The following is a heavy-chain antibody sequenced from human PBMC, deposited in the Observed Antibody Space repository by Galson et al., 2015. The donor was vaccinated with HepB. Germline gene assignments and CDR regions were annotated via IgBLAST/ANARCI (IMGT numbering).Heavy chain of an antibody. V-gene: IGHV1-69*13. D-gene: IGHD3-3*01. CDR2: IIPMFNRA. Sequence: SVKVSCKASGGTFSSYAFSWVRQTPGQGLEWMGGIIPMFNRANYAQKFQGRVTITADEPTSTAYMEVRSLRYEDTAGLYCARPVSGEPKLQYFFYLGPGTLV. J-gene: IGHJ4*02. CDR1: GGTFSSYA. CDR3: ARPVSGEPKLQYFFY.